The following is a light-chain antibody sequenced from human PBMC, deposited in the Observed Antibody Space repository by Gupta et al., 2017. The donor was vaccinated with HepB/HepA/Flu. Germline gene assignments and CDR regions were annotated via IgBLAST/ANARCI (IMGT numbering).Light chain of an antibody. Sequence: EIVLTQSPATLSLSPGERATLSCRASQSVSSYLGWYQQKPGQAPRLLIYDASNRATGIPARFSGSGCGTDFTLTISSREQEDFAVYYCQHRSNWPSITFGQGTQLEIK. V-gene: IGKV3-11*01. CDR1: QSVSSY. CDR2: DAS. J-gene: IGKJ5*01. CDR3: QHRSNWPSIT.